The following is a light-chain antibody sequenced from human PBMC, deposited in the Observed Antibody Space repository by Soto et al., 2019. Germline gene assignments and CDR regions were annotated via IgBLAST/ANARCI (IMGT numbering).Light chain of an antibody. Sequence: EIVLTQSPGTLSLSPGERATLSCRASQSVSSSYLAWYQLKPGQDPRLLIYGASNRATGIPARFSGSGSGTDFNLTISRLEPEDFAVYYCQQRMNWPLTFGQGTRLEIK. CDR3: QQRMNWPLT. CDR2: GAS. V-gene: IGKV3D-20*02. CDR1: QSVSSSY. J-gene: IGKJ5*01.